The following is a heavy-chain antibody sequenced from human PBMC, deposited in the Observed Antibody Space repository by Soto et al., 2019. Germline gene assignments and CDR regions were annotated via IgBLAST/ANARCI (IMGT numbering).Heavy chain of an antibody. CDR3: ARVTGWLQSNFDS. CDR2: ISYDGSNK. Sequence: GGSLRLSCAASGFTFSSYAMHWVRQAPGKGLEWVAVISYDGSNKYYADSVKGRFTISRDNSKNTLYLQMNSLRAEDTAVYYCARVTGWLQSNFDSWAREPWSPSPQ. J-gene: IGHJ4*02. D-gene: IGHD5-18*01. V-gene: IGHV3-30-3*01. CDR1: GFTFSSYA.